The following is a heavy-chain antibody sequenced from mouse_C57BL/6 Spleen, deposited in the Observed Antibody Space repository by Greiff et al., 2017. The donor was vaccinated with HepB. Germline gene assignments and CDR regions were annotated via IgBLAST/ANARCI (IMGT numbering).Heavy chain of an antibody. CDR2: ISDGVSYT. CDR3: ARGMVRDYFDY. Sequence: EVKLMESGGGLVKPGGSLKLSCAASGFTFSSYAMSWVRQTPEKRLEWVATISDGVSYTYYPDNVKGRFTISRDNAKNNLYLQMSHLKSEDTAMYYCARGMVRDYFDYWGQGTTLTVSS. J-gene: IGHJ2*01. CDR1: GFTFSSYA. D-gene: IGHD2-2*01. V-gene: IGHV5-4*03.